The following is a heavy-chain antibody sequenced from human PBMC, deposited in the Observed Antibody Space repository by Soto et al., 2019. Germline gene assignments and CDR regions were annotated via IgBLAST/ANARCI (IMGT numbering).Heavy chain of an antibody. CDR3: AAAYDFWSGLGSWFDP. Sequence: QVQLVESGGGVVQPGRSLRLSCAASGFTYSGYGMHWVRQAPGKGLEWVAVIWYDGSNKYYADSVKGRFTISRDNSKNTLYLQMNSLRAEDTAVYYCAAAYDFWSGLGSWFDPWGQGTLVTVSS. J-gene: IGHJ5*02. D-gene: IGHD3-3*01. CDR1: GFTYSGYG. CDR2: IWYDGSNK. V-gene: IGHV3-33*01.